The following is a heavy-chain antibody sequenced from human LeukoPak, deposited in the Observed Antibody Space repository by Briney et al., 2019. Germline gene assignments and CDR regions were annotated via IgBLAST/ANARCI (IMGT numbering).Heavy chain of an antibody. Sequence: SETLSLTCTVSGGSISSYYWSWIRQPAGKGLEWIGRIYTSGSTNYNPSLKSRVTMSVDTSKNQFSLKLSSVTAADTAVYYRAREAQQLVPWWFDPWGQGTLVTVSS. CDR1: GGSISSYY. J-gene: IGHJ5*02. CDR2: IYTSGST. CDR3: AREAQQLVPWWFDP. D-gene: IGHD6-13*01. V-gene: IGHV4-4*07.